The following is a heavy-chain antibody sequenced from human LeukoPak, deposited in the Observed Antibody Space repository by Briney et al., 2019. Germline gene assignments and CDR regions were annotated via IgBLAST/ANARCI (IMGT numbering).Heavy chain of an antibody. V-gene: IGHV3-23*01. D-gene: IGHD3-22*01. CDR1: GFTFRSYG. CDR2: ISGSGGST. J-gene: IGHJ6*03. CDR3: AKRDDSSGYYVPYYYYYMDV. Sequence: PGGSLRLSCAASGFTFRSYGMHWVRQAPGKGLEWVSAISGSGGSTYYADSVKGRFTISRDNSKNTLYLQMNSLRAEDTAVYYCAKRDDSSGYYVPYYYYYMDVWGKGTTVTVSS.